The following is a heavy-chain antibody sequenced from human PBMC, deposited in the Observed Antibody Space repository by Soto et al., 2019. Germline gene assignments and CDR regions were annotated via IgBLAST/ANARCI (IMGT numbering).Heavy chain of an antibody. V-gene: IGHV4-61*01. D-gene: IGHD3-22*01. J-gene: IGHJ4*02. Sequence: QVQLQESGPGLVKPSETLSLTCTVSGGSVSSGNYYWSWIRQPPGKGLEWIGYFYYTGSINYNPSPKSRVTIFIDASNNQFSLRLSSVTASDTAVYYCARSMFYSDGINYSPFEYWGQGTLVTASS. CDR1: GGSVSSGNYY. CDR3: ARSMFYSDGINYSPFEY. CDR2: FYYTGSI.